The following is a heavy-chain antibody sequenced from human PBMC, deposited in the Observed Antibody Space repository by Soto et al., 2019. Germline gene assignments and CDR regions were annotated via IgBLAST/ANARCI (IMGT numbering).Heavy chain of an antibody. Sequence: QVDLVQSGAEVKEPGASVRISCEASGYTFTSYGIHWVRQAPGQRLEWMGWINTGSSNTRYSPEFQARVTITRDTAASTAYMELNSLRSEATAVYYCARAMPTAGYIYFDQGGQGPLVTVSS. J-gene: IGHJ4*02. V-gene: IGHV1-3*04. CDR1: GYTFTSYG. CDR2: INTGSSNT. D-gene: IGHD3-9*01. CDR3: ARAMPTAGYIYFDQ.